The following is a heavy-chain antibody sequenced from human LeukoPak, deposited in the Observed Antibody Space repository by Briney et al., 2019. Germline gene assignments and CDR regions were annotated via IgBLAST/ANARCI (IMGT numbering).Heavy chain of an antibody. J-gene: IGHJ4*01. D-gene: IGHD6-19*01. CDR1: GFTFSNSA. CDR2: LSGSGTTT. Sequence: PGGSLRLSCAASGFTFSNSAMSWVRQAPGKGLEWVSTLSGSGTTTYYADSVKGRFTISRDNSKNTLYLQMNTLRAEDSALYYCAKGIYSSGWSYFDYWGHGTLVTVSS. V-gene: IGHV3-23*01. CDR3: AKGIYSSGWSYFDY.